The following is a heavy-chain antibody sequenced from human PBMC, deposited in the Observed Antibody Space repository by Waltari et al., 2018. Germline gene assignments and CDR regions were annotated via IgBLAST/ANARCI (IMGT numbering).Heavy chain of an antibody. CDR3: ARAFDSGYDSYYFDS. CDR1: TEFFSGYP. J-gene: IGHJ4*02. Sequence: QVQLQQWGAGLLKPSDTLSLTCGVSTEFFSGYPWIWIRQPPGKGLEWIGEVSDIGGPTYNPSLKCRVTISVDASEKKFSLKLSSVTAADTAVYYCARAFDSGYDSYYFDSWGQGTLVTVSS. CDR2: VSDIGGP. V-gene: IGHV4-34*01. D-gene: IGHD5-12*01.